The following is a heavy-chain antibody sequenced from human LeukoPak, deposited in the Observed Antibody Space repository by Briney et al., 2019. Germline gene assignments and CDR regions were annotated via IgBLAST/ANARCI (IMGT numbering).Heavy chain of an antibody. Sequence: PSETLSLTCSVSGGSISSYYWSWVRQPPGKGLEWIGESSHNEGTHSNPSLKSRVTMSLDTSKNQFYLNLNSVTAADTAAYYCARGTDAYKLGNIWGQGTLVTVSP. J-gene: IGHJ4*02. D-gene: IGHD5-24*01. V-gene: IGHV4-34*01. CDR3: ARGTDAYKLGNI. CDR2: SSHNEGT. CDR1: GGSISSYY.